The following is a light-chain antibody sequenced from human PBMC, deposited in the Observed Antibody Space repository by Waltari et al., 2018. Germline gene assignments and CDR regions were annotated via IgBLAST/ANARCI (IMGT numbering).Light chain of an antibody. CDR3: CSYAGRYTFV. J-gene: IGLJ1*01. CDR2: EVT. Sequence: QSALTQPRSVSGSPGQSVTIPCTATISDVGNYNYVSWYQQHPGKAPKLIFYEVTKRPSGVPDRLSGSKSGNTASLTIAGLQAEDEADYYCCSYAGRYTFVVGTGTKVTVL. V-gene: IGLV2-11*01. CDR1: ISDVGNYNY.